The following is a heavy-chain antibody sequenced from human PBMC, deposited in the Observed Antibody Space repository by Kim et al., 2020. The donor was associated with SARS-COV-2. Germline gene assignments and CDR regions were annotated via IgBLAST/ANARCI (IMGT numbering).Heavy chain of an antibody. V-gene: IGHV3-43*02. D-gene: IGHD3-22*01. CDR3: AKDKPHYDSSGHDY. Sequence: GGSLRLSCAASGFTFDDYAMHWVRQAPGKGLEWVSLISGDGGSTYYADSVKGRFTISRDNSKNSLYLQMNSLRTEDTALYYCAKDKPHYDSSGHDYWGQGTLVTVSS. CDR2: ISGDGGST. J-gene: IGHJ4*02. CDR1: GFTFDDYA.